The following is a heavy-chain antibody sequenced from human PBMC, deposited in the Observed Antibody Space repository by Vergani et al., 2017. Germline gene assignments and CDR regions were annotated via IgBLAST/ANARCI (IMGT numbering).Heavy chain of an antibody. Sequence: QVQLVQSGAEVKKPGSSVKVSCKASGGTFSSYAISWVRQAPGQGLEWMGGIIPIFGIANYAQKFQGRVTITRDMSTSTAYMELSSLRSEDTAVYYCAAEWLSEPGYYYYGMDVWGQGTTVTVSS. D-gene: IGHD5-12*01. CDR2: IIPIFGIA. V-gene: IGHV1-69*17. J-gene: IGHJ6*02. CDR3: AAEWLSEPGYYYYGMDV. CDR1: GGTFSSYA.